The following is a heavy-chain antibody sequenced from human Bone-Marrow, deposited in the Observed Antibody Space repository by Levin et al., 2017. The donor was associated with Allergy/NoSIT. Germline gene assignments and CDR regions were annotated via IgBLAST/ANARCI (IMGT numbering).Heavy chain of an antibody. J-gene: IGHJ4*02. CDR3: ARDLGGGYFEL. D-gene: IGHD3-16*01. V-gene: IGHV4-59*01. Sequence: ASETLSLTCSVSGGSIGSYYWSWIRQPPGKGLNWIGYISSNVGTNYNPSLKSRVSISVDTSKNQFSLKLKSVTAADAALYFCARDLGGGYFELWGQGTLVTVSS. CDR1: GGSIGSYY. CDR2: ISSNVGT.